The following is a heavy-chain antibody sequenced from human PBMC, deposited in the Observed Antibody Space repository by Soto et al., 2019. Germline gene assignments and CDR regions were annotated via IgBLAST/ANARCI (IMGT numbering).Heavy chain of an antibody. Sequence: SETLSLTCTVSGGSISSYYWSRILQPPGKGLEWIGFIYYSGSTNYNPSLKSRVTISVDTSKNQFSLKLSSVTAADTAVYYCAREKTTIGDFDYWGQGTLVTVSS. D-gene: IGHD1-7*01. V-gene: IGHV4-59*01. CDR1: GGSISSYY. CDR2: IYYSGST. CDR3: AREKTTIGDFDY. J-gene: IGHJ4*02.